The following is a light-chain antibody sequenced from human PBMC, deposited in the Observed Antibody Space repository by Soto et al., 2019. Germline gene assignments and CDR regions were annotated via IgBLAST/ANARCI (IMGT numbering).Light chain of an antibody. CDR3: QVWDSSSDHAV. Sequence: SSELTQPPSVSVAPGKTARITCGGNNIGSKSVHWYQQKPGQAPVLAIYYDSDRPSGIPERFSGSNSGNTATLTISRVEAGDEADYYCQVWDSSSDHAVFGGGTQLTVL. J-gene: IGLJ7*01. CDR1: NIGSKS. V-gene: IGLV3-21*04. CDR2: YDS.